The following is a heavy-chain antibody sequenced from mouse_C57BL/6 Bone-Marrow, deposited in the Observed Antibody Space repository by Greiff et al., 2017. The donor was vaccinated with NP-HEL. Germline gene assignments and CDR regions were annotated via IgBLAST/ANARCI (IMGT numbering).Heavy chain of an antibody. CDR3: TRDYDYDEGAFDY. CDR1: GFTFSSYA. J-gene: IGHJ2*01. D-gene: IGHD2-4*01. Sequence: EVQGVESGEGLVKPGGSLKLSCAASGFTFSSYAMSWVRQTPEKRLEWVAYISSGGDYIYYADTVKGRFTISRDNARNTLYLQMSSLKSEDTAMYYCTRDYDYDEGAFDYWGQGTTLTVSS. V-gene: IGHV5-9-1*02. CDR2: ISSGGDYI.